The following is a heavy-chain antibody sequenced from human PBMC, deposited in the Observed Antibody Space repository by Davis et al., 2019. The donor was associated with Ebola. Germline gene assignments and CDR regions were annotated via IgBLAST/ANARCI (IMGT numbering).Heavy chain of an antibody. CDR3: ASIYDSSGYFDY. Sequence: SETLSLTCAVYGGSFSGYYWGWIRQPPGKGLEWIGSIYYSGSTYYNASLKRRVTISVDTSKNQFSLKLSSVTAADTAVYYCASIYDSSGYFDYWGQGTLVTVSS. CDR1: GGSFSGYY. J-gene: IGHJ4*02. CDR2: IYYSGST. D-gene: IGHD3-22*01. V-gene: IGHV4-39*01.